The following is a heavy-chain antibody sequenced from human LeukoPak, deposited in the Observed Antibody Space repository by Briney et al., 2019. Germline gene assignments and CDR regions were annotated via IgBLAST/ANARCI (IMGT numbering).Heavy chain of an antibody. J-gene: IGHJ3*02. Sequence: SGGSLRLSCAASGFTFNNYWMSWVRQGPGKGLEWVAHIKEDTSQKYYVGSVEGRFTISRDNARNSLYLQMSSLRAEDTAVYYCARDSGLYSGDAFDIWGQGTMVTVSS. CDR1: GFTFNNYW. CDR3: ARDSGLYSGDAFDI. CDR2: IKEDTSQK. D-gene: IGHD1-26*01. V-gene: IGHV3-7*01.